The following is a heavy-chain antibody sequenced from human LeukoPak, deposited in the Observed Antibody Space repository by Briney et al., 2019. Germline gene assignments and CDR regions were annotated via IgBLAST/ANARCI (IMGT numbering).Heavy chain of an antibody. V-gene: IGHV3-7*01. CDR1: GFVYTAFW. CDR2: IKQDGGEK. Sequence: GGSLRLSCAGSGFVYTAFWMSWVRQAPGKGLEWVANIKQDGGEKYYVDALSGRFTISRDNARNTLFLRMDNVRVEDTATYYCARESVRRVTMKERGYFDYWGRGTRVTVSS. D-gene: IGHD3-22*01. CDR3: ARESVRRVTMKERGYFDY. J-gene: IGHJ4*02.